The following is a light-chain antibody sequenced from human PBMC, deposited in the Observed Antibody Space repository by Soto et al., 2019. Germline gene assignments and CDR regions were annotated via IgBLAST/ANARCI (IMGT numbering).Light chain of an antibody. CDR1: QSVSSY. J-gene: IGKJ1*01. CDR3: QQYGSSPRT. V-gene: IGKV3-20*01. CDR2: GAS. Sequence: VLTQSPGTLSLSPGERATLSCRASQSVSSYLAWYQQKPGQAPRLLIYGASSRATGIPDRFSGSGSGTDFTLTISRLEAEDFAVYYCQQYGSSPRTFGQGTKVDIK.